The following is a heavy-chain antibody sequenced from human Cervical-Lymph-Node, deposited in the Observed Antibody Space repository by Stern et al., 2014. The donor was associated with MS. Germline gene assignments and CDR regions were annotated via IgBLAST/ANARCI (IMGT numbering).Heavy chain of an antibody. CDR2: IYPGDSDT. Sequence: VQLVESGAEVKKPGESLKISCKGSGYTFTANRIAWVRQMPGQGLEWRGIIYPGDSDTRHSPSFQGQVTISADKSISTAYLQWSSLKASDTAMYYCARDYGDYAFDYWGQGTLVTVSS. D-gene: IGHD4-17*01. CDR1: GYTFTANR. V-gene: IGHV5-51*01. J-gene: IGHJ4*02. CDR3: ARDYGDYAFDY.